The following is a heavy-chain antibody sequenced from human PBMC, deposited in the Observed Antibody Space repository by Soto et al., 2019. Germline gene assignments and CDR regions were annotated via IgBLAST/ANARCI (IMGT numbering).Heavy chain of an antibody. D-gene: IGHD3-22*01. V-gene: IGHV3-64D*06. CDR1: GFTFNNYA. J-gene: IGHJ3*02. CDR3: VKEAPYYYESGVITGEFDI. CDR2: ISSNGGNK. Sequence: PGGSLRLSCSVSGFTFNNYALHWVRQAPGKGLEYISAISSNGGNKYYADSVKGRFTISRDNSKNSLYLQMSSLRPEDTAIYYCVKEAPYYYESGVITGEFDIWGQGTKVT.